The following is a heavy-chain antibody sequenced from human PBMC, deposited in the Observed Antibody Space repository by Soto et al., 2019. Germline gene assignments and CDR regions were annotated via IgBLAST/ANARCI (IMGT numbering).Heavy chain of an antibody. D-gene: IGHD2-15*01. J-gene: IGHJ4*02. CDR3: ARQAYSGGFAQIDY. Sequence: SETLSLTCTVSGGSISSSSYYWGWIRQPPGKGLEWIGSIYYSGSTYYNPSLKSRVTISVDTSKNQFSLKLSSVTAADTAVYYCARQAYSGGFAQIDYWGQGTLVTVSS. CDR1: GGSISSSSYY. V-gene: IGHV4-39*01. CDR2: IYYSGST.